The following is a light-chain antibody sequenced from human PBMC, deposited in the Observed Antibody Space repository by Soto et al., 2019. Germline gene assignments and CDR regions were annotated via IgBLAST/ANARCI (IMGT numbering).Light chain of an antibody. V-gene: IGKV1-39*01. Sequence: IQMTQSPSAVSGSGGYRVAITCGASQSISKYLNWYQQKPGKAPKLLMYEASTLHSGVPSRFSGSGSGTFFTLTIASLQPEDFATYHCQQSYSTPYTFGQ. CDR1: QSISKY. J-gene: IGKJ2*01. CDR2: EAS. CDR3: QQSYSTPYT.